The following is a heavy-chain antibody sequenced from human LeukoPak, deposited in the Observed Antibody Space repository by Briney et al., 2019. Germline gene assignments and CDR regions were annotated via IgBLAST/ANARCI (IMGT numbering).Heavy chain of an antibody. V-gene: IGHV3-30*02. CDR3: AKDPARYCSSTSCLEWHFDV. CDR1: GFTFSHFG. J-gene: IGHJ2*01. CDR2: IRYDGSNK. Sequence: PGGTLRLSCAASGFTFSHFGIHWVRQAPGKGLEWVAFIRYDGSNKYYEDSVKGRFTISRDNSKDTVYLQMNSLRTEDTALYYCAKDPARYCSSTSCLEWHFDVWGRGTLVTVSS. D-gene: IGHD2-2*01.